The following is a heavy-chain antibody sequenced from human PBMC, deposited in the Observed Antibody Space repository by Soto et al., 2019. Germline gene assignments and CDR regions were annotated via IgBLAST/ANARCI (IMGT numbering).Heavy chain of an antibody. J-gene: IGHJ4*02. Sequence: QVQLVQSGAEVKKPGASVKVSCKASGYTFTSYGLSWVRQAPGQVLEWMGWISAYNGNTNYAQKLQGRVTMTTDTSTRTADMERRRLRSDDTAVYYCAREYCSGCSCYPTRIDYGGQGTLVTVSS. CDR1: GYTFTSYG. CDR2: ISAYNGNT. V-gene: IGHV1-18*01. CDR3: AREYCSGCSCYPTRIDY. D-gene: IGHD2-15*01.